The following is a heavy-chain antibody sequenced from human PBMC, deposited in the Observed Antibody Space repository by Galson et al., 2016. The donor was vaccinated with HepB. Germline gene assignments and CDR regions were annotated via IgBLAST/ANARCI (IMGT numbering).Heavy chain of an antibody. Sequence: SLRLSCAASGFIFSDFGMNWVRQSPGRGLEWVSSISGTSTYIYYADSVRGRFPISRDTARNSLSLQMDGLTVEDTALYYCARDPYYDYDSTAGAFDLWGQGTMVTVSS. CDR2: ISGTSTYI. D-gene: IGHD3-22*01. CDR1: GFIFSDFG. CDR3: ARDPYYDYDSTAGAFDL. J-gene: IGHJ3*01. V-gene: IGHV3-21*06.